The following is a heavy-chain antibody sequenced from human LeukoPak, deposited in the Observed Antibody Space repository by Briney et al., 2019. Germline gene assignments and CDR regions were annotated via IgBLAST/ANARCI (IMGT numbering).Heavy chain of an antibody. D-gene: IGHD2/OR15-2a*01. CDR3: ARGILVKVYAAFDY. V-gene: IGHV4-34*01. CDR2: IIHTGRT. J-gene: IGHJ4*02. Sequence: SETLSLTCTVSGGSISSYYWTWIRQSPGMGLEWIGEIIHTGRTNYNPSLTSRVSISVDTSKNQFSLEVSSVTAADTAVYYCARGILVKVYAAFDYWGQGTLVTVSS. CDR1: GGSISSYY.